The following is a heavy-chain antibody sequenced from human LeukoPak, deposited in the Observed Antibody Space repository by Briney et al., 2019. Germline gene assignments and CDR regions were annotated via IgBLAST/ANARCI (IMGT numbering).Heavy chain of an antibody. D-gene: IGHD3-22*01. CDR2: IHTSGST. CDR3: AREYYYDSSAWWFDP. Sequence: SETLSLTCTVSGGSISSYYWSWIRQPAGKGLEWIGRIHTSGSTTYNPSLKSRVATTVDTSKNQSSLKLSSWPAADTAVYYCAREYYYDSSAWWFDPWGQGTLVTVSS. J-gene: IGHJ5*02. CDR1: GGSISSYY. V-gene: IGHV4-4*07.